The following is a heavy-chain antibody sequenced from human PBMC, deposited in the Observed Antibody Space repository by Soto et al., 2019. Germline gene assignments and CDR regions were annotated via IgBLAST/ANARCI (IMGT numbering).Heavy chain of an antibody. CDR2: IYYSGST. Sequence: SETLSLTCTVSGGSISSSSYYWGWIRQPPGKGLEWIGSIYYSGSTYYNPSLKSRVTISVDTSKNQSSLKLSSVTAADTAVYYCARLNHGAVGIVATTRVADTDYWGQGTLVTVSS. J-gene: IGHJ4*02. CDR1: GGSISSSSYY. CDR3: ARLNHGAVGIVATTRVADTDY. V-gene: IGHV4-39*01. D-gene: IGHD5-12*01.